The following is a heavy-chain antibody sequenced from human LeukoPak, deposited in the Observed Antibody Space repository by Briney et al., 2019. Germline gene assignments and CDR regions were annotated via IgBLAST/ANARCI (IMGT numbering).Heavy chain of an antibody. CDR1: GFTFSSYG. CDR3: ARVLISGAVRGVFDY. CDR2: IWYDGSNK. D-gene: IGHD3-10*01. Sequence: GGSLRLSCAASGFTFSSYGMHWVRQAPGKGLEWVAVIWYDGSNKYYADSVKGRFTISRDNSKNTLYLQTNSLRAEDTAVYYCARVLISGAVRGVFDYWGQGTLVTVSS. J-gene: IGHJ4*02. V-gene: IGHV3-33*01.